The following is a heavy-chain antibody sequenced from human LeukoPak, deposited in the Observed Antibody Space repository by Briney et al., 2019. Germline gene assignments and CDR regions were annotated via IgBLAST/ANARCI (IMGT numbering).Heavy chain of an antibody. V-gene: IGHV1-2*02. D-gene: IGHD3-22*01. J-gene: IGHJ4*02. CDR2: INPNSGGT. CDR1: GYTFTGYY. CDR3: ARGGDETYYYESSADW. Sequence: GASEKVSCKASGYTFTGYYIHWVRQAPGQGLEWMGWINPNSGGTNYAQKFEGRVTMTTDTSISTAYMELSSLRSDDTAVYYCARGGDETYYYESSADWWGQGTLVTVSS.